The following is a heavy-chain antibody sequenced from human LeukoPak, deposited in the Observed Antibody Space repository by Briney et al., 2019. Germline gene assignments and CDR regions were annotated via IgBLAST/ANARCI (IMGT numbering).Heavy chain of an antibody. CDR2: ISWNSGSI. Sequence: GGSLRLSCAASGFTFDDYAMHWVRQAPGKGLEWVSGISWNSGSIGYADSVKGRFTISRDNAKNSLYLQMNSLRAKDMALYYCAKEGRYRSLDYWGQGTLVTVSS. V-gene: IGHV3-9*03. J-gene: IGHJ4*02. D-gene: IGHD6-19*01. CDR1: GFTFDDYA. CDR3: AKEGRYRSLDY.